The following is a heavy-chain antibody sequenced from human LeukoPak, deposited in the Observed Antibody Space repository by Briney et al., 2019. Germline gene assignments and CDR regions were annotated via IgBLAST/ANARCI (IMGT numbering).Heavy chain of an antibody. CDR2: IHDSGTT. CDR3: VGEVILVTIFGVAPRGRWLDP. D-gene: IGHD3-3*01. J-gene: IGHJ5*02. Sequence: KPSETLSLTCSVSGGSMSSHYWTWIRQPPGRGPEWIGNIHDSGTTNYNPSLRSRVTISVDTSKNQFSLKVRSVTAADTAVYYCVGEVILVTIFGVAPRGRWLDPWGQGTLVTVSS. V-gene: IGHV4-59*11. CDR1: GGSMSSHY.